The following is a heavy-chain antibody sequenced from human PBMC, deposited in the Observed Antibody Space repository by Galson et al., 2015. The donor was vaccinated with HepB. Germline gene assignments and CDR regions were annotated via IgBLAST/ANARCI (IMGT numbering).Heavy chain of an antibody. CDR3: ARVDSGWLNYYYYYGMDV. V-gene: IGHV1-3*01. J-gene: IGHJ6*02. Sequence: SCKASGYTFTSYAMHWVRQAPGQRLEWMGWINAGNGNTKYSQKFQGRVTITRDTSASTAYMELSSLRSEDTAVYYCARVDSGWLNYYYYYGMDVWGQGTTVTVSS. D-gene: IGHD6-19*01. CDR1: GYTFTSYA. CDR2: INAGNGNT.